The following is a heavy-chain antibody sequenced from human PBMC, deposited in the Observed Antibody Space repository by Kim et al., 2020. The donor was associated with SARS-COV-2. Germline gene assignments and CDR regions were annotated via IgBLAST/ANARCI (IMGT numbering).Heavy chain of an antibody. J-gene: IGHJ6*01. V-gene: IGHV3-30*18. CDR1: GFTFSSYG. Sequence: GGSLRLSCAASGFTFSSYGMHWVRQAPGKGLEWVAVISDDGSKKYYVDSEKGRFTISRDNSKNTLYLQMNTLIPEDTAVYYCAKDRWLDLGGNDYYYYG. D-gene: IGHD6-19*01. CDR2: ISDDGSKK. CDR3: AKDRWLDLGGNDYYYYG.